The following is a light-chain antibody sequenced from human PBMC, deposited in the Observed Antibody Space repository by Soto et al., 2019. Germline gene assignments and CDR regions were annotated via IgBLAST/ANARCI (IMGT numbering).Light chain of an antibody. CDR3: LQDLKTPLT. V-gene: IGKV2-28*01. CDR2: LGF. CDR1: HVLLHSNGYNY. Sequence: IVITQSPRYLPVTPGEPAYIAFSCSHVLLHSNGYNYLDWYLQKPGQYQQLLIYLGFNRASGVTARFSGIGSGTDFTLTIRRVEDEEVGIDEGLQDLKTPLTGGEGTQVELK. J-gene: IGKJ4*01.